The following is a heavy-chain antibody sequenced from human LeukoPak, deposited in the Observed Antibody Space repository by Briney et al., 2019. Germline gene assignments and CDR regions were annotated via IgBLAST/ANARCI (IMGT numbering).Heavy chain of an antibody. Sequence: PGGSLRLSCAASGFTFTTYSMNWVRQAPGKGLEWVSYISISGNTIYYADSVKGRFTISRDNAKNSLYLQMNSLRAEDTAVYYCALGYCSSTSCLHYFGYWGQGTLVTVSS. CDR3: ALGYCSSTSCLHYFGY. CDR2: ISISGNTI. D-gene: IGHD2-2*01. V-gene: IGHV3-48*04. J-gene: IGHJ4*02. CDR1: GFTFTTYS.